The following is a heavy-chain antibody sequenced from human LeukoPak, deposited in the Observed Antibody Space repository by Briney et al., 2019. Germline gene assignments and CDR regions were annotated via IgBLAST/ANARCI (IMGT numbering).Heavy chain of an antibody. D-gene: IGHD3-22*01. J-gene: IGHJ4*02. CDR2: ISAYNGNT. V-gene: IGHV1-18*01. Sequence: ASVKVSCKASGYTFTSYGISWVRQAPGQGLEWMGWISAYNGNTNYAQKLQGRVTMTTDTSTSTAYMELRSLRSDDTAVYYCARGHYYYDSSGYPGSFDYWGQGTLVTVSS. CDR1: GYTFTSYG. CDR3: ARGHYYYDSSGYPGSFDY.